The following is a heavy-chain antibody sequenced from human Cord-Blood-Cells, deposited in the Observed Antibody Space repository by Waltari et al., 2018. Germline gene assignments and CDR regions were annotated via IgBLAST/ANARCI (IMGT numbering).Heavy chain of an antibody. Sequence: QVQLVQSGAEVKKPGASVKVSCKASGYTFTGYYMHWVRQATGQGLEWMGWINPNSGGTNYAQKFQGRVTMTRDTSISTAYMELSRLRSDDTAVYYCARSMGGDYTVWYFDLWGRGTLVTVSS. V-gene: IGHV1-2*02. CDR1: GYTFTGYY. CDR3: ARSMGGDYTVWYFDL. J-gene: IGHJ2*01. CDR2: INPNSGGT. D-gene: IGHD2-21*01.